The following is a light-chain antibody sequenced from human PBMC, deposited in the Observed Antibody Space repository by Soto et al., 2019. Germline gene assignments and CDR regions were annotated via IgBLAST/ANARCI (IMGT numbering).Light chain of an antibody. J-gene: IGKJ1*01. Sequence: EIGMPQYPATLSLSPGKRATLSCRASQNISSYLIWYQQKPGQAPRLLIYDVSNRATGIPARFSGSGSGTDFTLTISSLEPEDFAVYYCQQRSNWPRTFGQGTKVDIK. CDR3: QQRSNWPRT. V-gene: IGKV3-11*01. CDR1: QNISSY. CDR2: DVS.